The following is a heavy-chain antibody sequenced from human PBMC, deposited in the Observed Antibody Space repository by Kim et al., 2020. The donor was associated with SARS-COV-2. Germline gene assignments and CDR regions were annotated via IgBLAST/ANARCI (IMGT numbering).Heavy chain of an antibody. CDR3: VRAPNY. V-gene: IGHV3-11*01. Sequence: SSIKYSDTANGRFTVYRDNAKKSLSLQMNSLTPEDTAVYYCVRAPNYWGQGTLVTVSS. J-gene: IGHJ4*02. CDR2: SSI.